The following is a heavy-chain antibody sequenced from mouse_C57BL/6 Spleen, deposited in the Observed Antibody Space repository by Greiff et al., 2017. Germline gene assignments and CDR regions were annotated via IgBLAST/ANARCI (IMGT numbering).Heavy chain of an antibody. J-gene: IGHJ4*01. V-gene: IGHV5-17*01. CDR2: ISSGSSTI. CDR1: GFTFSDYG. Sequence: EVQLVESGGGLVKPGGSLKLSCAASGFTFSDYGMHWVRQAPEKGLEWVAYISSGSSTIYYADTVKGRFTISRDNAKNTLFLQMTSLRAEDTAMYYCAREGNGRMDYWGQGTSVTVSS. D-gene: IGHD2-1*01. CDR3: AREGNGRMDY.